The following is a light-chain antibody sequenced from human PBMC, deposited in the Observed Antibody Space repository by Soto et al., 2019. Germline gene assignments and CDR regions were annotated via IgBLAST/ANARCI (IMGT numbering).Light chain of an antibody. Sequence: EIVVTQSPGTLSLCPGERATLSCRASQSVGGYFGWYQQKPGQPPRLLIYDISYRATGIPARFSGSGSGTDFALTISGLEPEDFAVYYCQQRTNWPGTFGQGTKVDIK. J-gene: IGKJ1*01. CDR1: QSVGGY. V-gene: IGKV3-11*01. CDR3: QQRTNWPGT. CDR2: DIS.